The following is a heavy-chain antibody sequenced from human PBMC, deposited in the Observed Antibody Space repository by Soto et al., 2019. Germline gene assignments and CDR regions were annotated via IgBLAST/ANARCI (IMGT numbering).Heavy chain of an antibody. CDR3: ARRGVSSYYSNY. J-gene: IGHJ4*02. V-gene: IGHV4-39*01. D-gene: IGHD2-15*01. CDR1: GGSISISSYS. Sequence: SGSLSLTSAVSGGSISISSYSWGWIRQPPGKGLEWIGSIYYSGSTYYNLSLKSRVTISVDTSKNQFSLKLSSVTAADTAVYYCARRGVSSYYSNYWGLGTLVTVSS. CDR2: IYYSGST.